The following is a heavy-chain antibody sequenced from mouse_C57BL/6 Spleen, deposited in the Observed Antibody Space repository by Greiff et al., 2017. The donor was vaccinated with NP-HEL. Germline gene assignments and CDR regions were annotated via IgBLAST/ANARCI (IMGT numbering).Heavy chain of an antibody. CDR3: AKKESYYGYDGYAMDY. D-gene: IGHD2-2*01. CDR2: IWRGGST. V-gene: IGHV2-5*01. CDR1: GFSLTSYG. Sequence: QVQLQQSGPGLVQPSQSLSITCTVSGFSLTSYGVHWVRQSPGKGLEWLGVIWRGGSTDYNAAFMSRLSITKDNSKSQVFFKMNSLQADDTAIYYCAKKESYYGYDGYAMDYWGQGTSVTVSS. J-gene: IGHJ4*01.